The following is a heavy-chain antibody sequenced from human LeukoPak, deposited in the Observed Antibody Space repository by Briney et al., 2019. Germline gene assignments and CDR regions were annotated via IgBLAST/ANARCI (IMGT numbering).Heavy chain of an antibody. Sequence: GASVKVSCKASGYTFTSYDIHWVRQATGQGLEWMGWMNPNSGNTGYAQKFQGRVTMTRNTSISTAYMELSSLRSEDTAVYYCARRPIYSYGLDYWGQGTLVTVSS. CDR2: MNPNSGNT. J-gene: IGHJ4*02. CDR1: GYTFTSYD. V-gene: IGHV1-8*01. CDR3: ARRPIYSYGLDY. D-gene: IGHD5-18*01.